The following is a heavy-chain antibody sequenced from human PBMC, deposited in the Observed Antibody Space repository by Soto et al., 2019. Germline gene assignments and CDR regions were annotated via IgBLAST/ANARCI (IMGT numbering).Heavy chain of an antibody. D-gene: IGHD5-18*01. CDR1: GYTFTGYY. V-gene: IGHV1-2*02. CDR3: ARDFNVDTAMVLGVY. J-gene: IGHJ4*02. CDR2: INPNSGGT. Sequence: GASVKGSCKASGYTFTGYYMHWARQSPGQGLEWMGWINPNSGGTNYAQKFQGRVTMTRDTSISTAYMELSRLRSDDTAVYYCARDFNVDTAMVLGVYWGQGTLVTVSS.